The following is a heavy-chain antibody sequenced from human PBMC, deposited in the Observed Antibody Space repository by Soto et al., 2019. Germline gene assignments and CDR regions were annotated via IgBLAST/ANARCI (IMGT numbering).Heavy chain of an antibody. J-gene: IGHJ2*01. CDR1: GFHFSAYW. V-gene: IGHV3-7*01. D-gene: IGHD6-6*01. Sequence: EVQLVESGGGFVQPRGSLRLSCAVSGFHFSAYWMSWVRQTPGKGLEWVANINQGGSEKYYVDSVKGRFTISRDNADKSLFLQMNYLRAEDTAVYYCAKEYSGSSHYFDLWDRGTLVTVSS. CDR2: INQGGSEK. CDR3: AKEYSGSSHYFDL.